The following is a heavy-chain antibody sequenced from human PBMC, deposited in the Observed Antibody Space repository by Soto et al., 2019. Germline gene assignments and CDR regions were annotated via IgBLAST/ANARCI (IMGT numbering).Heavy chain of an antibody. V-gene: IGHV1-2*04. CDR2: INPTSGGT. J-gene: IGHJ3*02. Sequence: QVQLVQSGAEVKKPGASVKVSCKASGYTFTGYYMHWVRQAPGQGLEWMGWINPTSGGTNYAQKFQGWVTMTSDTSISTAYMELSRLRSDDTAVYYCGRGRNDSTRTDAFDIWGQGTMVTVSS. D-gene: IGHD3-22*01. CDR1: GYTFTGYY. CDR3: GRGRNDSTRTDAFDI.